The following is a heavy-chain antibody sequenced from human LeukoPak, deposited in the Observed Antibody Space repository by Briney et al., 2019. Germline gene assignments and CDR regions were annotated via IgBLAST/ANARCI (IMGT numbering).Heavy chain of an antibody. CDR2: INHSGST. D-gene: IGHD3-10*01. V-gene: IGHV4-34*01. CDR3: ARGRAMVRGVSHWFDP. J-gene: IGHJ5*02. Sequence: PWETLSLTCAVYGGSFSGYYWRWIRQPPGKGLEWIGEINHSGSTNYNPSLKSRVIISVDTSKNQFSLKLSSVTAADTAVYYCARGRAMVRGVSHWFDPWGQGTLVTVSS. CDR1: GGSFSGYY.